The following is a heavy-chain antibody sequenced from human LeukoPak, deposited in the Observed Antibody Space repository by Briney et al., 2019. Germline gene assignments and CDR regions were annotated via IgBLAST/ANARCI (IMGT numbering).Heavy chain of an antibody. CDR2: IYYGGST. V-gene: IGHV4-59*01. CDR3: ARYHRGSYYFDY. Sequence: SETLSLTCTVSGGSISSYYWSWIRQPPGKGLEWIGYIYYGGSTSYNPSLKSRVTISVDTSKNQLSLKLSSVTAADTAVYYCARYHRGSYYFDYWGQGTLVTVSS. CDR1: GGSISSYY. D-gene: IGHD1-26*01. J-gene: IGHJ4*02.